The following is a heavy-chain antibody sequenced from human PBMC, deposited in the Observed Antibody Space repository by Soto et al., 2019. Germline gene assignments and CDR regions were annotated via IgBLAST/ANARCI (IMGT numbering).Heavy chain of an antibody. CDR2: ISYDGSNK. Sequence: GGSLRLSCAASGFTFSSYGMHWVRQAPGKGLEWVAVISYDGSNKYYADSVKGRLTISGDNSKNTLYLQMNSLRAEDTAVYYCAKDGDGSGRNYYYMDVWGKGTTVTVSS. V-gene: IGHV3-30*18. CDR1: GFTFSSYG. CDR3: AKDGDGSGRNYYYMDV. D-gene: IGHD3-10*01. J-gene: IGHJ6*03.